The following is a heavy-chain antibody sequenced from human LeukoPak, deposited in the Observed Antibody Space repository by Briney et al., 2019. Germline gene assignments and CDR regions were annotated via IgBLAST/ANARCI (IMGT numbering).Heavy chain of an antibody. CDR3: ASGVTGVVADVGYFDY. Sequence: PSETLSLTCAVYGGSFSGYYWSWIRQPPGKGLEWIGEINHSGSTNYNPPLKSRVTISVDTSKNQFSLKLSSVTAADTAVYYRASGVTGVVADVGYFDYWGQGTLVTVSS. CDR2: INHSGST. J-gene: IGHJ4*02. V-gene: IGHV4-34*01. CDR1: GGSFSGYY. D-gene: IGHD2-15*01.